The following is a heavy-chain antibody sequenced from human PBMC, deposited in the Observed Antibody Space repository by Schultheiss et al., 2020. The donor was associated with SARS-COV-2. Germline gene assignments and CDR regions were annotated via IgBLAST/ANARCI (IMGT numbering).Heavy chain of an antibody. CDR2: IYYSGST. CDR3: VRQMTYYYGMDV. Sequence: SETLSLTCTVSGGSISSSNYYWGWIRQPPGKGLEWIGYIYYSGSTNYNPSLKSRVTISVDTSKNQFSLNLSSVTAADTAVYYCVRQMTYYYGMDVWGQGTTVTVSS. J-gene: IGHJ6*02. CDR1: GGSISSSNYY. V-gene: IGHV4-61*05.